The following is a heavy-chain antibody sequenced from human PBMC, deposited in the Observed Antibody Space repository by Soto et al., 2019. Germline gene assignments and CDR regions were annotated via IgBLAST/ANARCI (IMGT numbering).Heavy chain of an antibody. CDR2: VSVSGNA. CDR3: ARALGGVSSSGMDV. Sequence: QLQESGPRLVAPSQTLSLRCSVSGDSIGTGAFYWSWVRQVPGKGLEWIGFVSVSGNAFYSPSIKSRVAISIATSENQLSLRLHSVTAADAAVYFCARALGGVSSSGMDVWGQGTTVTVSS. V-gene: IGHV4-31*03. CDR1: GDSIGTGAFY. D-gene: IGHD2-15*01. J-gene: IGHJ6*02.